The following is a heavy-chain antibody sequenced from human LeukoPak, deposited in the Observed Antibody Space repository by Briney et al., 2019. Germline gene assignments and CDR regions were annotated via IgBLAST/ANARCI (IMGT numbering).Heavy chain of an antibody. V-gene: IGHV3-7*03. CDR3: ARSLPYGTTWYGRSDF. CDR2: IRQDGDTK. J-gene: IGHJ4*02. D-gene: IGHD6-13*01. CDR1: GFPFNAYW. Sequence: GGSLRLSCAASGFPFNAYWMTWVRQAPGKGLEWVANIRQDGDTKYYVDSVKGRFTISRDNAMNSLYLQMNSLRAEDTAIYCCARSLPYGTTWYGRSDFWGQGTLVTVSS.